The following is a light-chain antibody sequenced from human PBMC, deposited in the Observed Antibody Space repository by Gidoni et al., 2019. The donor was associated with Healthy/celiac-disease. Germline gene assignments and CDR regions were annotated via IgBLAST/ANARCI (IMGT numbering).Light chain of an antibody. V-gene: IGKV3-15*01. CDR1: QSGSSN. CDR2: GAS. Sequence: EIVMTQSPATLSVSPGERATPSCRSSQSGSSNIAWYQQKTGQAPRLLIYGASTRATGIPARFSGSGSVTEFTLTISSLQSEDFAVYYCQKYNNWPPWTFGQGTKVEIK. J-gene: IGKJ1*01. CDR3: QKYNNWPPWT.